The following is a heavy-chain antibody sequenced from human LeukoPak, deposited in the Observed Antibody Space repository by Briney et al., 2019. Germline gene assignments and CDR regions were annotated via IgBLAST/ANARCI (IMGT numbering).Heavy chain of an antibody. Sequence: GGSLRLSCAASGFSFDEYAMHWVRQAPGKGLEWVSGIGWNSGGIVYADSVKGRFTISRDNAKNSLYLQMNSLGAEDTALYYCVKVTAAGFVDYWGQGTLVAVSS. CDR1: GFSFDEYA. CDR3: VKVTAAGFVDY. V-gene: IGHV3-9*01. CDR2: IGWNSGGI. J-gene: IGHJ4*02. D-gene: IGHD6-13*01.